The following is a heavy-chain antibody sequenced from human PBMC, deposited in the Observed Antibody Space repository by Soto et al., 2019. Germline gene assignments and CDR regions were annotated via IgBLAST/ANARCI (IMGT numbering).Heavy chain of an antibody. CDR1: GYTFTSYY. J-gene: IGHJ5*02. V-gene: IGHV1-46*01. Sequence: GASVKVSCKASGYTFTSYYMHWVGQAPGQGLEWMGIINPSGGSTSYAQKFQGRVTMTTDTSTSTVYMELSSLRSEDTAVYYCARDSSSSWYRSGPWCDPWGQGTLVTSPQ. CDR3: ARDSSSSWYRSGPWCDP. D-gene: IGHD6-13*01. CDR2: INPSGGST.